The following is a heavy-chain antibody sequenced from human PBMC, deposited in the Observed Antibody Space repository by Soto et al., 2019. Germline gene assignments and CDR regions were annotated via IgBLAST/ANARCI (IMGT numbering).Heavy chain of an antibody. CDR1: GDSVSSNSAG. CDR2: TYYKSKWNN. Sequence: PSQTLSLTCVISGDSVSSNSAGWYWIRQSPSRGLEWLGRTYYKSKWNNDYALSVKSRITINPDTSKNQFSLHLYSVTPEDTAVYYCTGITWFRGMDVWGQGTPVTVSS. D-gene: IGHD3-10*01. V-gene: IGHV6-1*01. J-gene: IGHJ6*02. CDR3: TGITWFRGMDV.